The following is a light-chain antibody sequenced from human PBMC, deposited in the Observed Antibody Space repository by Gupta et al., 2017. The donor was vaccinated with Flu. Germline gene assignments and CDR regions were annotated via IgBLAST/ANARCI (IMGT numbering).Light chain of an antibody. Sequence: GDTVTITCRASQSVVSWLVWYQQKPGKAPKLLIHSISTLQTGVPPRFSGSGSDTDFTLTISSLQPEDFATYFCQQAHIYPLTFGGGTTVEI. J-gene: IGKJ4*01. CDR2: SIS. CDR1: QSVVSW. V-gene: IGKV1D-12*01. CDR3: QQAHIYPLT.